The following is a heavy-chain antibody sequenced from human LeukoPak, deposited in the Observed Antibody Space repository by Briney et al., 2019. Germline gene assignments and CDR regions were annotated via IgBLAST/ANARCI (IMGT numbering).Heavy chain of an antibody. J-gene: IGHJ4*02. CDR2: IYYSGST. CDR3: AGWAAGVTAKNY. CDR1: GGSISSGGYY. Sequence: SETLSLTCTVSGGSISSGGYYWSWIRQHPGKGLEWIGYIYYSGSTYYNPSLKSRVTISVDTSKNQFSLKLSSVTAADTAVYYGAGWAAGVTAKNYWGQGTLVTVSS. D-gene: IGHD2-21*02. V-gene: IGHV4-31*03.